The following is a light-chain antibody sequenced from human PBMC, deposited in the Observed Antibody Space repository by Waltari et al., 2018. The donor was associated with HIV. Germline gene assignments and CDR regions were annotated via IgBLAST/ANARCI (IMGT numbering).Light chain of an antibody. CDR1: SGHSSYA. Sequence: QLILTQSPSASASLGASVKLTCTLSSGHSSYAIAWLQHQPEKGPRSLMKVNSDGSHRKGDGIPDRFSGSSSGPERYLTSSSLQSEDEADYYCQTWDTGPWVFGGGTKLTVL. V-gene: IGLV4-69*01. CDR3: QTWDTGPWV. CDR2: VNSDGSH. J-gene: IGLJ3*02.